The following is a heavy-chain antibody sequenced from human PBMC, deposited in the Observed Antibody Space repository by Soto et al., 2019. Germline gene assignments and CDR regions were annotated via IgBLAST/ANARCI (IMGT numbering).Heavy chain of an antibody. V-gene: IGHV1-69*08. Sequence: QVQLVQSGAEVKKPGSSVKVSCKASGGTFSSYTISWVRQAPGQGLEWMGRIIPILGIANYAQKFQGRVTITADKSTSTAYMELSSLRSEDTAVYYCARDRCSGGICYHDFDYWGQGTLVTVSS. D-gene: IGHD2-15*01. CDR2: IIPILGIA. CDR3: ARDRCSGGICYHDFDY. J-gene: IGHJ4*02. CDR1: GGTFSSYT.